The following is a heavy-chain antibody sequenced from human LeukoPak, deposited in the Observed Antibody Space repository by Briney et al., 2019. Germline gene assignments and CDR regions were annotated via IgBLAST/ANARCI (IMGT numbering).Heavy chain of an antibody. CDR1: GDSVSSNSAA. J-gene: IGHJ6*02. CDR3: VGGGTSVAGMDV. D-gene: IGHD1-1*01. Sequence: SQTLSLTCVISGDSVSSNSAAWNWIRQSPSRGLEWLERTYYRSEWFHDYAVSVKSRMIINPDTSKNQFSLQLNSVTPEDTAIYYCVGGGTSVAGMDVWGQGTTVTVSS. V-gene: IGHV6-1*01. CDR2: TYYRSEWFH.